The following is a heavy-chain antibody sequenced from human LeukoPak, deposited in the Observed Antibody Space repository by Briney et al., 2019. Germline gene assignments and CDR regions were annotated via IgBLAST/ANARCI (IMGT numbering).Heavy chain of an antibody. CDR1: GYSFTSYW. CDR3: ARSSIPAAIGYYGMDV. Sequence: GESLKISCKGSGYSFTSYWIGWVRQMPGKGLEWMGIIYPGDSDTRYSPSFQGQVTISADESISTAYLQWSSLKASDTAMYYCARSSIPAAIGYYGMDVWGQGTTVTVSS. CDR2: IYPGDSDT. V-gene: IGHV5-51*01. D-gene: IGHD2-2*02. J-gene: IGHJ6*02.